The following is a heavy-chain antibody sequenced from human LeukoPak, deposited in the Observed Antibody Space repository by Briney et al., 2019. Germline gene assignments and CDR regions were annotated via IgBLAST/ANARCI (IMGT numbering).Heavy chain of an antibody. Sequence: GGSLRLSCAASGFTFSSYAMSWVRQVPGKGLEWVSAISASGGSTYYADSVKGRFTISRDNSKNTLYLQMNSLRAEDTAVYYYAREYCSGGSCYLDYWGQGILVTVSS. CDR3: AREYCSGGSCYLDY. V-gene: IGHV3-23*01. D-gene: IGHD2-15*01. J-gene: IGHJ4*02. CDR1: GFTFSSYA. CDR2: ISASGGST.